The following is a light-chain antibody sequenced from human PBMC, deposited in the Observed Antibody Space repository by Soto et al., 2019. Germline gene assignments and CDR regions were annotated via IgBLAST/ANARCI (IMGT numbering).Light chain of an antibody. J-gene: IGKJ1*01. CDR3: QQYGSSLWT. CDR2: GAS. CDR1: QSVSSSY. V-gene: IGKV3-20*01. Sequence: ETVLTQSPGTLSLSPVVRDSLCCGSSQSVSSSYLAWYQQKPGQAPRLLIYGASSRATGIPDRFSGSGSGTDFTLTISRLEPEDFAVYYCQQYGSSLWTFGQGTKVDIK.